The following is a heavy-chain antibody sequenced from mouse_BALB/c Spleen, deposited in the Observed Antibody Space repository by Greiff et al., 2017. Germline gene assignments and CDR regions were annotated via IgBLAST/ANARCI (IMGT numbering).Heavy chain of an antibody. Sequence: QVQLKESGPGLVAPSQSLSITCTASGFSLTGYGVNWVRQPPGKGLEWLGMIWGDGSTDYNSALKSRLSISKDNSKSQVFLKMNSLQTDDTARYYCARDPAEITSYAMDYWGQGTAVTVSS. D-gene: IGHD1-1*01. CDR1: GFSLTGYG. J-gene: IGHJ4*01. V-gene: IGHV2-6-7*01. CDR3: ARDPAEITSYAMDY. CDR2: IWGDGST.